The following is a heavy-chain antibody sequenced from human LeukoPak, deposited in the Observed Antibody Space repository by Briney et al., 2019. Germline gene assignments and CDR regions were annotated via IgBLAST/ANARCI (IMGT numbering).Heavy chain of an antibody. J-gene: IGHJ6*03. Sequence: ASVKVSCKASGYTFTSYDINWVRQATGQGLERMGWMNPNSGNTGYAQKFQGRVTMTRTTSISTAYMELSSLRSEDTAVYYCARGRAVLVPLYYYMDVWGKRTTVTVSS. CDR1: GYTFTSYD. D-gene: IGHD2-8*02. V-gene: IGHV1-8*01. CDR3: ARGRAVLVPLYYYMDV. CDR2: MNPNSGNT.